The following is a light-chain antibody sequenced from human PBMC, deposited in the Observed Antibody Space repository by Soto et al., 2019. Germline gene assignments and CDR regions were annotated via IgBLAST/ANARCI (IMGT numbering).Light chain of an antibody. V-gene: IGKV1-9*01. Sequence: DIQLTQSPSFLSASIGDRVTITCRASQGINSYLAWYQQKPGKAPKLLIYATSTLQSGVPSTFSGSGSGTEFTLTISSLQPEDFATYYCQQGNKYPSFTFGPGTKVDIK. J-gene: IGKJ3*01. CDR1: QGINSY. CDR3: QQGNKYPSFT. CDR2: ATS.